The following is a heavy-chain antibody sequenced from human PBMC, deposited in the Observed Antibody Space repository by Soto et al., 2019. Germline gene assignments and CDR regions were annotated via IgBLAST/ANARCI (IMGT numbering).Heavy chain of an antibody. J-gene: IGHJ4*02. CDR2: VYNSGST. Sequence: PSETLSLTCTVSGGSIISNYWTCIRQPPWKGLEWIGYVYNSGSTNYNPSLKSRVTISEDTSKSQFSLKVNSMTAADTAVYYCARYRREAVAGYTLDNWGQGILVTVSS. D-gene: IGHD6-13*01. V-gene: IGHV4-59*01. CDR1: GGSIISNY. CDR3: ARYRREAVAGYTLDN.